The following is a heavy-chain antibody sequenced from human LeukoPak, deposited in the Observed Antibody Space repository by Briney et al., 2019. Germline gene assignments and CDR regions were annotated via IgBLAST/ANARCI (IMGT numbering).Heavy chain of an antibody. CDR2: MNPNSGNT. D-gene: IGHD3-10*01. J-gene: IGHJ5*02. CDR3: ARGPSAPGLLWFGELRRLWFDP. Sequence: ASVKVSCKASGYTFTSYDINWVRQATGQGLEWMGWMNPNSGNTGYAQKFQGRVTMTRNTSISTAYMELSSLRSEDTAVYYCARGPSAPGLLWFGELRRLWFDPWGQGTLVTVSS. CDR1: GYTFTSYD. V-gene: IGHV1-8*01.